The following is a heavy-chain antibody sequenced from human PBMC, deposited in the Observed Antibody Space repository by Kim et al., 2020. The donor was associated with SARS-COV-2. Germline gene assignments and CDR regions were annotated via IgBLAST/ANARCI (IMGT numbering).Heavy chain of an antibody. CDR2: IYHSGST. CDR1: GGSISSGGYS. Sequence: SETLSLTCAVSGGSISSGGYSWSWIRQPPGKGLEWIGYIYHSGSTYYNPSLKSRVTISVDRSKNQFSLKLSSVTAADTAVYYCASMVRGVIMGYFDYWGQGTLVTVSS. V-gene: IGHV4-30-2*01. CDR3: ASMVRGVIMGYFDY. J-gene: IGHJ4*02. D-gene: IGHD3-10*01.